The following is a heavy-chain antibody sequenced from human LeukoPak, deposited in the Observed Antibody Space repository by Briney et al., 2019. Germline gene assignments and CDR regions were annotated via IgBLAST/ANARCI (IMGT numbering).Heavy chain of an antibody. V-gene: IGHV1-2*02. CDR2: INPNNGGT. D-gene: IGHD1-26*01. J-gene: IGHJ4*02. CDR1: GYTFTDHY. Sequence: ASVKVSCKASGYTFTDHYMHWVRQAPGQGLECMGWINPNNGGTNFAQKFQGRVNMTRDTSISTAYMELSSLTSDDTAVYYCARGIVGAHQLIAYWGQGTLVTVSS. CDR3: ARGIVGAHQLIAY.